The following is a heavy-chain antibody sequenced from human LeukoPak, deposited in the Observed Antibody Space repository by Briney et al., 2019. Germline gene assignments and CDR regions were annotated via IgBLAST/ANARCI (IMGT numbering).Heavy chain of an antibody. J-gene: IGHJ2*01. CDR3: ARSMTTVTTRFFDL. V-gene: IGHV3-20*04. CDR2: ITWNGVGT. CDR1: GFTFDDYG. Sequence: GGSLRLSCAASGFTFDDYGMIWVRQAPGKGLEWVSYITWNGVGTAYADSMKGRFTVSRDNVKNSLFLQMDSLRAEDTALYYCARSMTTVTTRFFDLWGRGTMVTVSS. D-gene: IGHD4-17*01.